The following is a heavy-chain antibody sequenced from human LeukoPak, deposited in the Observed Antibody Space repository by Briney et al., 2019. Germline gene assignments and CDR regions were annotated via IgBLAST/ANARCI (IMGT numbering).Heavy chain of an antibody. V-gene: IGHV3-23*01. Sequence: GGSLRLSCAASGFTLSSYAMTWVRQAPGKGLEWVTGISGSGDDTYYAASVKGRFTVSRDNSKNTLYLQMNSLRVEDTAVYYCAKGDASPVHLLAGHWGQGTLVTVSS. CDR3: AKGDASPVHLLAGH. CDR1: GFTLSSYA. J-gene: IGHJ4*02. CDR2: ISGSGDDT. D-gene: IGHD3-9*01.